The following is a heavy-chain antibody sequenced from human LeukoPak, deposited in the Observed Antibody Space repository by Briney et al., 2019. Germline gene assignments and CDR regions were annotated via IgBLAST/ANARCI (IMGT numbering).Heavy chain of an antibody. V-gene: IGHV4-59*01. CDR1: GGSISSYY. CDR2: IYYGGST. CDR3: ARWSSGYPWGFDY. Sequence: SETLSLTCTVSGGSISSYYWSWIRQPPGKGLEWIGYIYYGGSTNYNPSLKSRVTISVDTSKNQFSLKLSSVTAADTAVYYCARWSSGYPWGFDYWGQGTLVTVSS. J-gene: IGHJ4*02. D-gene: IGHD3-22*01.